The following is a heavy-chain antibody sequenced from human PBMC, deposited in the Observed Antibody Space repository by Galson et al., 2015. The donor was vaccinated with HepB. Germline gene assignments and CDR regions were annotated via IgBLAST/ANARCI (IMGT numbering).Heavy chain of an antibody. J-gene: IGHJ3*02. D-gene: IGHD3-3*01. CDR1: GGSFSGYY. Sequence: ETLSLTCAVYGGSFSGYYWSWIRQPPGKGLEWIGEINHSGSTNYNPSLKSRVTISVDTSKNQFSLKLSSVTAADTAVYYCASRYYDFWSGYYSGNFDAFDIWGQGTMVTVSS. CDR3: ASRYYDFWSGYYSGNFDAFDI. V-gene: IGHV4-34*01. CDR2: INHSGST.